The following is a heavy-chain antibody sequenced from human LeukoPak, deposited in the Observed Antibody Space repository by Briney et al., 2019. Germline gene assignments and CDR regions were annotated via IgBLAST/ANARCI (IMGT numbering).Heavy chain of an antibody. CDR3: ARDRAVAGWVRIYYYGMDV. J-gene: IGHJ6*02. CDR1: GYTFTSYA. Sequence: ASVKVSCKASGYTFTSYAMSWVRQAPGQGLEWMGWINTNTGNPTYAQGFTGRFVFSLDTSVSTAYLQISSLKAEDTAVYYCARDRAVAGWVRIYYYGMDVWGQGTTVTVSS. D-gene: IGHD6-19*01. V-gene: IGHV7-4-1*02. CDR2: INTNTGNP.